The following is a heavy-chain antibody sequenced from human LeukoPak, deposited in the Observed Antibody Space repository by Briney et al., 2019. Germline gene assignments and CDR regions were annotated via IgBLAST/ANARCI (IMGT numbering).Heavy chain of an antibody. J-gene: IGHJ3*02. CDR3: AKALPHYYDSSGYYHAFDI. Sequence: GRSLRLSCAASGFTFSSYGMHWVRQAPGKGLEWVAVISYDGSNKYYADSVKGRFTISRDNSKNTLYLQMNSLRAEDTAVYYCAKALPHYYDSSGYYHAFDIWGQGTMVTVSS. D-gene: IGHD3-22*01. V-gene: IGHV3-30*18. CDR1: GFTFSSYG. CDR2: ISYDGSNK.